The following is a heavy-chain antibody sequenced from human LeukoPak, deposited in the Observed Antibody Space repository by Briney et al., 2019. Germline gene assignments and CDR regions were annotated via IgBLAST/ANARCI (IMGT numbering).Heavy chain of an antibody. CDR2: IKQDGSEK. CDR3: ARKRPNYFDY. CDR1: GFTFSNYW. Sequence: PGGSLRLSCAASGFTFSNYWMSWVRQAPGKGLEWVANIKQDGSEKYYVDSVKGRFTISRDNAKNSLYLQMNSLRAEDTALYYCARKRPNYFDYWGQGTLVTVSS. J-gene: IGHJ4*02. V-gene: IGHV3-7*01.